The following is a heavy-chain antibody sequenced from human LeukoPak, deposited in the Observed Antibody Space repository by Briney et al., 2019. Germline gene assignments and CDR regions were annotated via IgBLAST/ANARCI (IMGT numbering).Heavy chain of an antibody. J-gene: IGHJ5*02. CDR2: IYYSGST. V-gene: IGHV4-59*11. CDR1: GGSISSHY. Sequence: PSETLSLTCTVSGGSISSHYWSWIRQPPGKGLEWIGYIYYSGSTNYNPSLKSRVTISVDTSKNQFSLKLSSVTAADTAVYYCARDTSNWFDPWGQGTLVTVPS. CDR3: ARDTSNWFDP.